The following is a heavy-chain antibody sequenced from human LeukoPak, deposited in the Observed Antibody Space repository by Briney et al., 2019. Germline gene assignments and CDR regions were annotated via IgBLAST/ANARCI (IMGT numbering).Heavy chain of an antibody. Sequence: GGSLRLSCAASGFTFSTYWMHWVRQAPGKGLVWVSRIDHDGINTYYADSVKGRFTISRDNSKNMVYLQINSLRAEDTAVYYCARGTPGYNYVRGQGTLVTVSS. CDR1: GFTFSTYW. V-gene: IGHV3-74*01. CDR3: ARGTPGYNYV. CDR2: IDHDGINT. D-gene: IGHD5-18*01. J-gene: IGHJ4*02.